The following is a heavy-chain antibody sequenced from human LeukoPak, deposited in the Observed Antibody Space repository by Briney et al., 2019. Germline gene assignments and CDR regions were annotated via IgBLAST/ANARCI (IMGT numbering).Heavy chain of an antibody. CDR1: GFTFSSYA. CDR2: ISYDGSNK. J-gene: IGHJ4*02. D-gene: IGHD3-22*01. V-gene: IGHV3-30-3*01. CDR3: VHTGYYYDSSGYYPFDY. Sequence: PGGSLRLSCAASGFTFSSYAMHWVRQAPGKGLEWVAVISYDGSNKYYADSVKGRFTISRDNSKNTLSLQTNSLRAEDTAVYFCVHTGYYYDSSGYYPFDYWGQGTLVTVSS.